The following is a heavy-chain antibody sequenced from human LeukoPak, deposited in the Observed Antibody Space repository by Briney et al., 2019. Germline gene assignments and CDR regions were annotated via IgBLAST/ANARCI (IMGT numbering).Heavy chain of an antibody. D-gene: IGHD6-19*01. Sequence: ASVKVSCKASGYTFTGYYMHWVRQAPGQGLEWMGWINPNSGGTNYAQKFQGWVTMTRDTSISTAYMELSRLRSDDTAVYYCARVGSGWYHRCDYWGQGTLVTVSS. V-gene: IGHV1-2*04. CDR3: ARVGSGWYHRCDY. J-gene: IGHJ4*02. CDR1: GYTFTGYY. CDR2: INPNSGGT.